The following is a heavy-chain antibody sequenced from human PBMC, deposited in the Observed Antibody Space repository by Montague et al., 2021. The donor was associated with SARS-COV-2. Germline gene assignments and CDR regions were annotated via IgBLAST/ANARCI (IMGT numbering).Heavy chain of an antibody. CDR1: GESFSGYY. CDR2: INHSGST. D-gene: IGHD2-15*01. J-gene: IGHJ6*02. Sequence: SETLSLTCAVYGESFSGYYWSWIRQPPGKGLEWIGEINHSGSTNYNPSLKSRVTISVDTSKNQFSLKPSSVTAADTAVYYCARGPVDDNCSGGSCYSRYYYGMDVWGQGTTVTVSS. CDR3: ARGPVDDNCSGGSCYSRYYYGMDV. V-gene: IGHV4-34*01.